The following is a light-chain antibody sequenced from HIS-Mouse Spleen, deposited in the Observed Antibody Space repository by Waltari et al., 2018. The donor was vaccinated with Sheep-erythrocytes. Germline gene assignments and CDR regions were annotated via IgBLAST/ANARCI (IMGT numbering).Light chain of an antibody. CDR3: QQYNSYSTWT. CDR1: QSISSY. J-gene: IGKJ1*01. CDR2: AAS. Sequence: DIQMTQSPSSLSASVGDRVTITCRASQSISSYLNWYQQKPGKAPKLLIHAASSLQSGVPSRFSGSGSGTEFTLTISSLQPDDFATYYCQQYNSYSTWTFGQGTKVEI. V-gene: IGKV1-39*01.